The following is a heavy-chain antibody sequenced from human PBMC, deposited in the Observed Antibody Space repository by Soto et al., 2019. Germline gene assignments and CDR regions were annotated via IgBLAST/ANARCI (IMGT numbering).Heavy chain of an antibody. CDR1: GGSISSGGYY. CDR2: IYYSGST. J-gene: IGHJ6*02. V-gene: IGHV4-31*03. Sequence: PSETLSLTCTVSGGSISSGGYYWSWIRQHPGKGLEWIGYIYYSGSTYYNPSLKSRVTISVDTSKYQFSLKLSSVTAADTAVYYCARGSSIAGLYYGMDVWGQGTTVTVSS. CDR3: ARGSSIAGLYYGMDV. D-gene: IGHD6-6*01.